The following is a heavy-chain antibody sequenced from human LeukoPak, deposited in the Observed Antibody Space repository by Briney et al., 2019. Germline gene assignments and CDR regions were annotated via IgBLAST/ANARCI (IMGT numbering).Heavy chain of an antibody. Sequence: SETLSLTCTVSGGSISSSSYYWGWIRQPPGKGLEWIGSIYYSGSTYYNPSLKSRVTISVDTSKNQFSLKLSSVTAADTAVYYCARGDLLRSPDYWGQGTLVTVSS. CDR1: GGSISSSSYY. CDR3: ARGDLLRSPDY. J-gene: IGHJ4*02. D-gene: IGHD3-3*01. V-gene: IGHV4-39*07. CDR2: IYYSGST.